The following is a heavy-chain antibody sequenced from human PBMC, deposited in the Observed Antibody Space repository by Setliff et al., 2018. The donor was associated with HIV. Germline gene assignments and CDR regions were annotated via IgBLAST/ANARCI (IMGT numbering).Heavy chain of an antibody. D-gene: IGHD1-7*01. Sequence: LRLSCEASGFRVTDTYMAWVRQAPGKGLAWVSAISAGGGSTYYAYSVKGRFTISRDNSKNTVDLQMNSLRAEDTAVYYCAKDGDYSNWDYDAFDIWGQGTMVTVSS. V-gene: IGHV3-23*01. CDR1: GFRVTDTY. CDR2: ISAGGGST. J-gene: IGHJ3*02. CDR3: AKDGDYSNWDYDAFDI.